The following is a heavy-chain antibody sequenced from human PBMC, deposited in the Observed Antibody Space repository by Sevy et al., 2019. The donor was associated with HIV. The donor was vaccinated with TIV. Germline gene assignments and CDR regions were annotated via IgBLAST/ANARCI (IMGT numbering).Heavy chain of an antibody. CDR1: GYTFTSYG. CDR2: ISAYNGNT. CDR3: AILRYFDWLRPYYYGMDV. V-gene: IGHV1-18*01. Sequence: ASVKVSCKASGYTFTSYGISWVRQAPGQGLEWMGWISAYNGNTNYAQKFQGRVTMTRNTSISTAYMELSSLRSEDTAVYYCAILRYFDWLRPYYYGMDVWGQGTTVTVSS. J-gene: IGHJ6*02. D-gene: IGHD3-9*01.